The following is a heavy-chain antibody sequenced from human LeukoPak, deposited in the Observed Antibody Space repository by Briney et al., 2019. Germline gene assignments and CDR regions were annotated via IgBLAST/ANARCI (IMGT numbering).Heavy chain of an antibody. D-gene: IGHD3-10*01. CDR1: GGSISSYY. J-gene: IGHJ6*03. CDR2: IYYSGST. Sequence: SETLSRTCTVSGGSISSYYWSWIRQPPGKGLEWIGYIYYSGSTNYNPSLKSRVTISVDTSKNQVSLKLSSVTASDTAVYHCARRGGMGHYYYYMDFWGKGTTVTISS. CDR3: ARRGGMGHYYYYMDF. V-gene: IGHV4-59*01.